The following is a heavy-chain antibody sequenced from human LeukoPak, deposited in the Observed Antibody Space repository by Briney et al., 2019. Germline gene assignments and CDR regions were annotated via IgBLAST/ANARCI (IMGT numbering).Heavy chain of an antibody. CDR2: INPNSGNA. CDR1: GYTFTSYY. V-gene: IGHV1-2*02. CDR3: AREVVVIGASRNYYNGLDV. Sequence: ASVRVSCKASGYTFTSYYYHWVRQAPGQGLEWMGWINPNSGNADYPQRFQGRVTLTRDTSISTVYTEVSSLTSDDSAIYYCAREVVVIGASRNYYNGLDVWGQGTTVTVSS. J-gene: IGHJ6*02. D-gene: IGHD2-21*01.